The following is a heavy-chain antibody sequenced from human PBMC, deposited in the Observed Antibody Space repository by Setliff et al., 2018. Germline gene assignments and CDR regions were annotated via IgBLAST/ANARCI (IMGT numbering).Heavy chain of an antibody. CDR1: DGAISSDC. CDR3: ARSYYYASGNSHYYYMDV. J-gene: IGHJ6*03. Sequence: PSETLSLTGRVSDGAISSDCWSGIRQPPGKALEGSGYFYHRTISNYNPSLKGRVTISADTSKNQLYLSLTSVSVADTAMYYCARSYYYASGNSHYYYMDVWGKGTTVTVSS. D-gene: IGHD3-10*01. V-gene: IGHV4-59*08. CDR2: FYHRTIS.